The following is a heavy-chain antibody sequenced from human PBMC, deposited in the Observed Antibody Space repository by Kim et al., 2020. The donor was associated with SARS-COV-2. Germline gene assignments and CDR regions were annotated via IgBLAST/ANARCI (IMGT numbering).Heavy chain of an antibody. CDR3: AREGGSDGSGSYYS. Sequence: SETLSLTFTVSGYSISSGYYWGWIRQPPGKGLEWIGSIYHSGSTYYNPSLKSRVTISVDTSKNQFSLKLSSVTAADTAVYYCAREGGSDGSGSYYSWGQGTLVTVSS. CDR1: GYSISSGYY. J-gene: IGHJ5*02. D-gene: IGHD3-10*01. CDR2: IYHSGST. V-gene: IGHV4-38-2*02.